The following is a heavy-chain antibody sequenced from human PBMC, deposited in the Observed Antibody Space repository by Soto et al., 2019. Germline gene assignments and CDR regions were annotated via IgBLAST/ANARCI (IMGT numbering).Heavy chain of an antibody. CDR1: GGCFGGNY. Sequence: GTLDLRSAVYGGCFGGNYRTWVRQPPGKGLEWIGEINHGGGTNYNPSLKSRVTISVDTSKNPLSLRLSAVTAADTAVYYCAKKAYDYVWWSYPSSARTTHPRGQATLVTGSS. D-gene: IGHD3-16*02. J-gene: IGHJ5*02. CDR2: INHGGGT. V-gene: IGHV4-34*01. CDR3: AKKAYDYVWWSYPSSARTTHP.